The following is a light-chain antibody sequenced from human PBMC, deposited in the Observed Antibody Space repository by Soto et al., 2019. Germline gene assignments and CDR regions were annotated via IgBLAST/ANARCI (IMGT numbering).Light chain of an antibody. J-gene: IGKJ5*01. V-gene: IGKV3-15*01. CDR2: GAS. Sequence: ETVMAHAPSTLSLSPVVRATLPCRASHTVISNLAWYQQKPGQAPRLLIYGASTRATGIPARFSGSGSGTEFTLTISSLQSEDFAVYYCQQYNNWPPITFGQGTRMEIK. CDR3: QQYNNWPPIT. CDR1: HTVISN.